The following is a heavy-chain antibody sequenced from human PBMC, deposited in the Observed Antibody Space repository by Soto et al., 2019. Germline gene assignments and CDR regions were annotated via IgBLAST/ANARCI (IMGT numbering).Heavy chain of an antibody. J-gene: IGHJ4*02. CDR2: ISPYSGDT. Sequence: SSVKVSCKASENTYIGYYLHWLRPAPGQGLEWMGWISPYSGDTDSAQKFQGRVTLTRDTSTRTVYMELSRLTSDDTAVYYCVRAGPTAIFQYWGQGVLGSVSS. D-gene: IGHD3-3*01. V-gene: IGHV1-2*02. CDR3: VRAGPTAIFQY. CDR1: ENTYIGYY.